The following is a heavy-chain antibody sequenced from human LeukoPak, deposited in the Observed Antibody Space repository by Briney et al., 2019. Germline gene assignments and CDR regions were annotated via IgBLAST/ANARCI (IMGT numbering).Heavy chain of an antibody. J-gene: IGHJ3*02. CDR3: ARGGLWFGEGIVALDI. D-gene: IGHD3-10*01. Sequence: SETLSLTCAVYGGSFSGYYWSWIRQPPGKGLEWIGEINHSGSTNYNPSLKSRVTISVDTSKNQFSLKLSSVTAADTAVYYCARGGLWFGEGIVALDIWGQGTMVTVSS. V-gene: IGHV4-34*01. CDR2: INHSGST. CDR1: GGSFSGYY.